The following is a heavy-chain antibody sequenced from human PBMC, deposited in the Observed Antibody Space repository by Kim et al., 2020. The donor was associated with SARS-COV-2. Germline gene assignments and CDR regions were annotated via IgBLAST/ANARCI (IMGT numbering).Heavy chain of an antibody. CDR2: IYTSGST. CDR1: GGSISSGSYY. V-gene: IGHV4-61*02. CDR3: AASYYDFWSGGYYYGMDV. J-gene: IGHJ6*02. Sequence: SETLSLTCTVSGGSISSGSYYWSWIRQPAGKGLEWIGRIYTSGSTNYNPSLKSRVTISVDTSKNQFSLKLSSVTAADTAVYYCAASYYDFWSGGYYYGMDVWGQGTTVTVSS. D-gene: IGHD3-3*01.